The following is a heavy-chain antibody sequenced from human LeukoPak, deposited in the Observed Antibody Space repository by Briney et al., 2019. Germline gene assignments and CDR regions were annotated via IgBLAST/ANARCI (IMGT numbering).Heavy chain of an antibody. D-gene: IGHD3-22*01. J-gene: IGHJ4*02. CDR2: ISGSGGRT. CDR3: AKGQYYYDSSGYYDY. CDR1: GFTFSSYA. V-gene: IGHV3-23*01. Sequence: GGSLRLSCAASGFTFSSYAMSWVRQAPGKGLEWVSAISGSGGRTYYADSVKGRFTISRDNSKNTLYLQMNSLRAEDTAVYYCAKGQYYYDSSGYYDYWGQGTLVTVSS.